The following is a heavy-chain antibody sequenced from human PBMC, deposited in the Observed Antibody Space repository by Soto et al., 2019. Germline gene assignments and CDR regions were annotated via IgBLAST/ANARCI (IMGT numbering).Heavy chain of an antibody. CDR2: ISGSGGST. J-gene: IGHJ4*02. V-gene: IGHV3-23*01. CDR1: GFTFSSYA. CDR3: AKDTKPPWDSGYDLTLPIQFDY. Sequence: PGGSLRLSCAASGFTFSSYAMSWVRQAPGKGLEWVSAISGSGGSTYYADSVKGRFTISRDNSKNTLYLQMNSLRAEDTAVYYCAKDTKPPWDSGYDLTLPIQFDYWGQGTLVTVSS. D-gene: IGHD5-12*01.